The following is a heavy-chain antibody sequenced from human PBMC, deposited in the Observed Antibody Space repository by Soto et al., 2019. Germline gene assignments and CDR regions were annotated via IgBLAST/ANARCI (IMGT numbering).Heavy chain of an antibody. CDR3: ARDYTAMATVGDY. Sequence: QVQLVESGGGVVQPGRSLRLSCAASGFTFSSYGMHWVRQAPGKGLEWVAVIWYDGSNKYYADSVKGRFTISRDNSKNTLYLQVNSLRAEDTAVYYCARDYTAMATVGDYWGQGTLVTVSS. D-gene: IGHD5-18*01. CDR2: IWYDGSNK. CDR1: GFTFSSYG. V-gene: IGHV3-33*01. J-gene: IGHJ4*02.